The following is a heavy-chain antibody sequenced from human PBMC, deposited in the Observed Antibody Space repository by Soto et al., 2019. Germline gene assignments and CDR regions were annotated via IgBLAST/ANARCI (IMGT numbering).Heavy chain of an antibody. CDR2: IYSTGST. Sequence: QVQLEASGPGLVKPSQTVSLTCSVSGGSIRRGGYFWTWIRQHPGKGLEYIGHIYSTGSTYYIPSLRRRLTMSLDTSKNQFSLNLTSVTAANTALYFCARLNSCLSQSFDSWGQGALVTVSS. V-gene: IGHV4-31*03. CDR3: ARLNSCLSQSFDS. D-gene: IGHD6-6*01. J-gene: IGHJ4*02. CDR1: GGSIRRGGYF.